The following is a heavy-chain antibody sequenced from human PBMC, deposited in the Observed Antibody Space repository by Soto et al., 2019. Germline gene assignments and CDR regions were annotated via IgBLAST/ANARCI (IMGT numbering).Heavy chain of an antibody. Sequence: EVQLVESGGGLVKPGGSLRLSCAASGFTFSSYSMNWVRQAPGKGLEWVSSISSSSSYIYYADSVKGRFTISRDNAKNSRYLQMNSLGAEDTAVYYCAGSYHYGPNDCWGQGTLVTVSS. CDR3: AGSYHYGPNDC. CDR2: ISSSSSYI. D-gene: IGHD3-10*01. J-gene: IGHJ4*02. V-gene: IGHV3-21*01. CDR1: GFTFSSYS.